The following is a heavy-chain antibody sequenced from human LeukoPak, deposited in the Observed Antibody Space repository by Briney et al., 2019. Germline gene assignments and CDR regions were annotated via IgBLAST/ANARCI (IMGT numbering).Heavy chain of an antibody. V-gene: IGHV3-33*01. CDR1: GFIFSHHG. J-gene: IGHJ4*01. CDR2: IWSDATNR. Sequence: GGSLRLSCAASGFIFSHHGMHWVRQAPGKGLEWVTVIWSDATNRFYADSVKGRFTISRDNSQNTVSLQMNSLRVKDTAIYYCARDAQRGFDYSNSLKNWGHGTLVTVSS. D-gene: IGHD4-11*01. CDR3: ARDAQRGFDYSNSLKN.